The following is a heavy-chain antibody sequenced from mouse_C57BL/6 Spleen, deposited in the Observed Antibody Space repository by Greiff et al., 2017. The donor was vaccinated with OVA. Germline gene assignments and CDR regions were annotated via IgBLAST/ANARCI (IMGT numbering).Heavy chain of an antibody. CDR2: IDPSDSYT. CDR1: GYTFTSYW. Sequence: VQLQQSGAELVKPGASVKLSCKASGYTFTSYWMQWVKQRPGQGLEWIGEIDPSDSYTNYNQKFKGKATLTVDTSSSTAYMQLSSLTSEDSAVYYCARSGGMRPDYWGQGTSVTVSS. J-gene: IGHJ4*01. D-gene: IGHD1-1*02. CDR3: ARSGGMRPDY. V-gene: IGHV1-50*01.